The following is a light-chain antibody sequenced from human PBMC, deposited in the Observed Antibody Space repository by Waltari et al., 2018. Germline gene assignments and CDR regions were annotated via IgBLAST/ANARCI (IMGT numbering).Light chain of an antibody. CDR1: YIAAYS. CDR2: DDS. CDR3: QVWDARLDHL. J-gene: IGLJ2*01. V-gene: IGLV3-21*02. Sequence: SYVVTQPPSVSVAPGQTATITCGADYIAAYSLHWYKQRPGRAPVLVVRDDSDRPSGIPERISGSTSANTATLTITGVEAGDEADYYCQVWDARLDHLFGGGTKLTVL.